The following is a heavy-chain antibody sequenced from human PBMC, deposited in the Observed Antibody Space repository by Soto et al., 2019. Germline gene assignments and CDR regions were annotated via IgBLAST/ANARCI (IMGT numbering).Heavy chain of an antibody. Sequence: QLQLQESGSGLVKPSQTLSLTCAVSGGSIRSGGYSWSWIRQPPGKGLEWIGYIYHSGRTDYNSSLKSPVTISIDRSNAQFSLMLTSVTSADTAVYYCARGTDGDYGGGWCDPWGQGTLVIVSS. V-gene: IGHV4-30-2*01. J-gene: IGHJ5*02. CDR2: IYHSGRT. D-gene: IGHD4-17*01. CDR3: ARGTDGDYGGGWCDP. CDR1: GGSIRSGGYS.